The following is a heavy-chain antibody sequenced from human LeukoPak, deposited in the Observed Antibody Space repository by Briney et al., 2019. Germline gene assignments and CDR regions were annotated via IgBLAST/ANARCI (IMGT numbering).Heavy chain of an antibody. J-gene: IGHJ4*02. CDR3: ARDPGITGTQFDY. Sequence: SVKVSCKASGGTFSSYAISWVRQAPGQGLEWMGGIIPIFGTANYAQKLQGRVTITADESTSTAYMELSSLRSEDTAVYYCARDPGITGTQFDYWGQGTLVTVS. D-gene: IGHD1-20*01. CDR2: IIPIFGTA. V-gene: IGHV1-69*13. CDR1: GGTFSSYA.